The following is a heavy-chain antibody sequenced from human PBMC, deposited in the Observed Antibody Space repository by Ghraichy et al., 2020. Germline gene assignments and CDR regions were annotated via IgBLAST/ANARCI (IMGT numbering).Heavy chain of an antibody. D-gene: IGHD6-13*01. CDR2: ISGSGGST. CDR3: AKDRYSYFDAFDI. Sequence: GALRLSCAASGFTFSSYAMNWVRQAPGKGLEWVSAISGSGGSTYHADSVKGRFTISRDNSDNTLYLQMNSLRAEDTAVYYCAKDRYSYFDAFDIWGQGTMVTVSS. CDR1: GFTFSSYA. V-gene: IGHV3-23*01. J-gene: IGHJ3*02.